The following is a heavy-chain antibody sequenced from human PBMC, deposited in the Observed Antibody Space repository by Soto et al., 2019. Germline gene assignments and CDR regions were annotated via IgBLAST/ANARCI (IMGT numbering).Heavy chain of an antibody. Sequence: GGSLRLSCAASGFTFSSYWMHWVRQAPGKGLVWVSRINSDGSRTSYADSVKGRFTISRDNAKNTLYLQMNSLRAEDTAAYYCARDKPRANEMDVWGKGTTVTVSS. V-gene: IGHV3-74*01. D-gene: IGHD1-1*01. CDR2: INSDGSRT. J-gene: IGHJ6*04. CDR1: GFTFSSYW. CDR3: ARDKPRANEMDV.